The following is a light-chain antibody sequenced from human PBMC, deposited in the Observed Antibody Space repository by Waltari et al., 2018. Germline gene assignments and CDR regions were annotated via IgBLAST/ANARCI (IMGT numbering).Light chain of an antibody. CDR3: QQSYSTPPGLT. V-gene: IGKV1-39*01. CDR2: AAS. J-gene: IGKJ4*01. CDR1: QSISSY. Sequence: DIQMTQSPSSLSASVGDRVTITCRASQSISSYLNWYQQKPGKAPKLLIYAASSLQSGVPSSFSGSGSGTDFTLTISSLQPEDFATYYCQQSYSTPPGLTFGGGTKVEIK.